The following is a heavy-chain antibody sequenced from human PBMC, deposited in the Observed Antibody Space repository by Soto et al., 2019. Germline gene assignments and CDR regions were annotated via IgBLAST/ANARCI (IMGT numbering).Heavy chain of an antibody. J-gene: IGHJ4*02. Sequence: GGSLRLSCAASGFTFNTYGIHCFRQAPVKGLEWVAVISYDGSDKFYADSVKGRFTISRDNSKNALYLQMSSLRPEDTAIYYCAKSPNFYCSSPNCYKYYFDYWGQGTLVTVSS. CDR1: GFTFNTYG. CDR3: AKSPNFYCSSPNCYKYYFDY. V-gene: IGHV3-30*18. CDR2: ISYDGSDK. D-gene: IGHD2-2*02.